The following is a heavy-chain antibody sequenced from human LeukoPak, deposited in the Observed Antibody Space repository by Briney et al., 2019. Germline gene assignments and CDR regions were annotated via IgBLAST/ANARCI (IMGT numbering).Heavy chain of an antibody. J-gene: IGHJ4*02. CDR3: ARKSTGYSSSWGPVFDY. CDR2: INAGNGNT. Sequence: ASVKVSCKASGYTFTSYAMHWVRQAPGQRLEWMGWINAGNGNTKYSQKFQGRVTITRDTSASTPYMELSSLRSEDTAVYYCARKSTGYSSSWGPVFDYWGQGTLVTVSS. V-gene: IGHV1-3*01. D-gene: IGHD6-13*01. CDR1: GYTFTSYA.